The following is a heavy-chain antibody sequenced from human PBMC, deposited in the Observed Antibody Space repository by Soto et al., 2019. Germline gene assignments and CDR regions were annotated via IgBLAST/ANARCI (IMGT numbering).Heavy chain of an antibody. J-gene: IGHJ3*02. CDR3: AKATATGGGAFDI. CDR2: ILVGGST. Sequence: GGSLRLSCAASGFTCSSYDMSWVRQAPGKGLEWVSTILVGGSTHYPDSVKGRFTISRDNSRNTVFLQMNSLTAGDTAVYYCAKATATGGGAFDICGQGTMVTVSS. CDR1: GFTCSSYD. D-gene: IGHD2-8*02. V-gene: IGHV3-23*01.